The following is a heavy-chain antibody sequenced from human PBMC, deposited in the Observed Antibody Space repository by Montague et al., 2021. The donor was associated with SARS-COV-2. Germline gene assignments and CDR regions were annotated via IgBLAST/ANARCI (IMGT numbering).Heavy chain of an antibody. D-gene: IGHD5-12*01. CDR3: ARLRGYDYGLLYYYYMDV. CDR2: ISSSGVTI. Sequence: SLRLSCAASGFTFSSYEMNWVRQAPGKGLEWVSYISSSGVTIYYADSVKGRFTISRDYAKNSLYLQMNSLRAEDTAVYYCARLRGYDYGLLYYYYMDVWGKGTTVTFSS. CDR1: GFTFSSYE. J-gene: IGHJ6*03. V-gene: IGHV3-48*03.